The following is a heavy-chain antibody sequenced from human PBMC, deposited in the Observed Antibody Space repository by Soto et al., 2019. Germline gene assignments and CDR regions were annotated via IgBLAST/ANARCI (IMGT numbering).Heavy chain of an antibody. D-gene: IGHD3-3*01. J-gene: IGHJ6*03. CDR3: ARRQSGYYDFWSGPTPYYYYYYYMDV. V-gene: IGHV4-59*08. CDR2: IYYNGST. Sequence: SETLSLTCTVSGGSISSYYWSWIRQPPGKGLEWIGYIYYNGSTNCTPSLKSRVTISVDTTNNQFSRKLSSLTAADSAVYYCARRQSGYYDFWSGPTPYYYYYYYMDVWGKGTTVTVSS. CDR1: GGSISSYY.